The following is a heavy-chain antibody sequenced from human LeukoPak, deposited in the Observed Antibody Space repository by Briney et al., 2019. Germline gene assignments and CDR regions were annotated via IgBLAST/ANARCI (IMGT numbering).Heavy chain of an antibody. CDR2: INPSGGST. CDR1: GYTFTSYY. V-gene: IGHV1-46*01. D-gene: IGHD3-3*01. J-gene: IGHJ4*02. CDR3: ARAYGVDFGVVDY. Sequence: ASVKVSCKASGYTFTSYYMHWVRQAPGQGLEWMGIINPSGGSTSYAQKFQGRVTMTRDTSTSTVYMELSIQRSEDTPVYYCARAYGVDFGVVDYWGQGTLVTVSS.